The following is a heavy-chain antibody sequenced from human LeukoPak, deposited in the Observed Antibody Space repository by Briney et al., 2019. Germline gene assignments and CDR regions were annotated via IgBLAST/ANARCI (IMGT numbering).Heavy chain of an antibody. J-gene: IGHJ6*02. CDR1: GFTFRNYG. Sequence: GRSLRLSCEASGFTFRNYGVHWVRQAPGKGLEGVAVISYDGGHQYSADSVKGRFTLSRDNSKNTVYLQLNSLRAEDTAVYYCAKDRRMMSAYYGMDVWGQGTPVTVSS. D-gene: IGHD3-16*01. CDR3: AKDRRMMSAYYGMDV. CDR2: ISYDGGHQ. V-gene: IGHV3-30*18.